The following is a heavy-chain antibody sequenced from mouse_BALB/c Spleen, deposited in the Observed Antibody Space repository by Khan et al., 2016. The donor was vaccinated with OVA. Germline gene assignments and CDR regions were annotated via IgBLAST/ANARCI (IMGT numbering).Heavy chain of an antibody. CDR1: GYSITSDYA. D-gene: IGHD4-1*01. CDR2: IRYSGST. Sequence: EVQLQESGPGLVKPSQSLSLTCTVTGYSITSDYAWNWIRQFPGNKLEWVGYIRYSGSTTYNPSLKSRTSITRDTSTDPFFLQLKSVTSEDTATYYCASELGRYYALDYWGQGTSVTVSS. V-gene: IGHV3-2*02. CDR3: ASELGRYYALDY. J-gene: IGHJ4*01.